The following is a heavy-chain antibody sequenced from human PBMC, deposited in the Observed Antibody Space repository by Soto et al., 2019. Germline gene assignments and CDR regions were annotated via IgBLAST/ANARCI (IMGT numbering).Heavy chain of an antibody. CDR3: ARAGDSSGPVALGY. Sequence: ASVKVSCKASGYTFTSYGISWVRQAPGQGLEWMGIINPSSGNTNYAQKFQGRVTMTRDTSTSTVYMELSSLRSEDTAVYYCARAGDSSGPVALGYWGREPWSPSPQ. D-gene: IGHD6-25*01. V-gene: IGHV1-46*01. CDR1: GYTFTSYG. J-gene: IGHJ4*02. CDR2: INPSSGNT.